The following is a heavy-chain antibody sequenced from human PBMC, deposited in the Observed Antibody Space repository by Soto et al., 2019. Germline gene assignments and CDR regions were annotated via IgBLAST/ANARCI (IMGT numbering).Heavy chain of an antibody. CDR2: VKSKTDSETT. CDR3: TTNVGKSSLCFGS. Sequence: PGGSLRLSCAASGLTFSNAWMSWVRQAPGKGLEWVGRVKSKTDSETTNYAAPVKGRFTISRDDSENTLYLQMNSLKTEDTAVYYCTTNVGKSSLCFGSWGEGTLVTVSS. D-gene: IGHD2-2*01. CDR1: GLTFSNAW. J-gene: IGHJ4*02. V-gene: IGHV3-15*01.